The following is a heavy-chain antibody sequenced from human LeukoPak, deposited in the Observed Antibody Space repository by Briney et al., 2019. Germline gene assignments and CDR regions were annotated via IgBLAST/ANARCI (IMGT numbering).Heavy chain of an antibody. CDR3: ARGGGVGATYDY. D-gene: IGHD1-26*01. CDR1: GYSISSGYY. J-gene: IGHJ4*02. V-gene: IGHV4-38-2*01. Sequence: PSETLSLTCAVSGYSISSGYYWGWIRQPPGKGLEWIGSIYHSGSTYYNPSLESRVTISVDTSKNQFSLKLSSVTAADTAVYYCARGGGVGATYDYWGQGTLVTVSS. CDR2: IYHSGST.